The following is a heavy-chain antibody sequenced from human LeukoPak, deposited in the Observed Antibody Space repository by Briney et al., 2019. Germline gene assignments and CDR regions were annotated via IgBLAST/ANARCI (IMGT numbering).Heavy chain of an antibody. J-gene: IGHJ4*02. V-gene: IGHV4-39*01. CDR2: IYYSGST. CDR1: GGSIRSSSYY. CDR3: ARLYYDSSGYYQICYFDY. D-gene: IGHD3-22*01. Sequence: SETLSLTCTVSGGSIRSSSYYWGWIRQPPGKGLEWIGSIYYSGSTYYNPSLKSRVTISVDTSKNQFSLNLSSVTAADTAVYYCARLYYDSSGYYQICYFDYWGQGTLVTVSS.